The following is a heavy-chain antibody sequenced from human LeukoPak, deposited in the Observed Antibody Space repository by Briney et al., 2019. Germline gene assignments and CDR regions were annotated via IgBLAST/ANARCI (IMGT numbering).Heavy chain of an antibody. Sequence: PSETLSLTCAVSGYSISSGYYWGWIRQPPGKGLEWIGSIYHSGSTYYNPSLKSRVTISVDTSKNQFSLKLSSVTAADTAVYYCAKTANYDSSGYYYVDYWGQGTLVTVSS. J-gene: IGHJ4*02. CDR1: GYSISSGYY. D-gene: IGHD3-22*01. CDR2: IYHSGST. CDR3: AKTANYDSSGYYYVDY. V-gene: IGHV4-38-2*01.